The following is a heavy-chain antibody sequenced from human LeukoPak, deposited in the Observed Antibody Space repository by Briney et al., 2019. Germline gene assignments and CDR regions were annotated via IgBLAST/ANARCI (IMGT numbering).Heavy chain of an antibody. V-gene: IGHV3-11*06. J-gene: IGHJ4*02. CDR3: ARAPPRDGHTFDY. CDR2: ISSSSSYT. Sequence: KAGGSLRLSCAASGFTFSDYYMSWIRQAPGKGLEWVSYISSSSSYTNYADSVKGRFTISRDNAKNSLYLQMNSLRAEDTAVYYCARAPPRDGHTFDYWGQGTLVTVSS. CDR1: GFTFSDYY. D-gene: IGHD5-24*01.